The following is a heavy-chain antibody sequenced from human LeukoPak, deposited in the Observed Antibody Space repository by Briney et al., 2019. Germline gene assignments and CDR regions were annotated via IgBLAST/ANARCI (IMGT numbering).Heavy chain of an antibody. V-gene: IGHV3-21*01. D-gene: IGHD3-16*01. CDR3: ARVPLGYYFDY. CDR2: ISRSSSYI. J-gene: IGHJ4*02. CDR1: GFTFSSYS. Sequence: GGSLRLSCAASGFTFSSYSMNWVGQAPGKGLEWVSSISRSSSYIYYADSVKGRFTISRDNAKNSLYLQMNRLRAEDTAVYYCARVPLGYYFDYWGQGTLVTVSS.